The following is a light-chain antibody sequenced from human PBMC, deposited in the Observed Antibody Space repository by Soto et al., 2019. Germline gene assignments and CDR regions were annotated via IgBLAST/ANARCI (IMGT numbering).Light chain of an antibody. J-gene: IGLJ2*01. CDR1: SGHSSYA. V-gene: IGLV4-69*01. Sequence: QAVLTQSPSASASLGASVKLTCTLSSGHSSYAIAWHQQQPEKGPRYLMKLNTDGSHSKGDGIPDRFSGSSSGAERYLTISSLQSEDEADYYCQTWGTGIQVFGGGTKLTFL. CDR2: LNTDGSH. CDR3: QTWGTGIQV.